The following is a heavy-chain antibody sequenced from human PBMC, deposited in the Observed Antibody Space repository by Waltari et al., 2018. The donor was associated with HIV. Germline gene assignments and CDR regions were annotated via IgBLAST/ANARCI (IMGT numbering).Heavy chain of an antibody. Sequence: QVQLVQSGAEVKKPGASVKVSCKASGYTFTSYDINWVRQATGQGLEWMGWMNPNSGNTGYAQKFQGRVTMTRNTSISTAYMELSSLKSEDTAVYYCARGGANYFGSGRLDWFDPWGQGTLVTVSS. CDR3: ARGGANYFGSGRLDWFDP. V-gene: IGHV1-8*01. J-gene: IGHJ5*02. CDR2: MNPNSGNT. CDR1: GYTFTSYD. D-gene: IGHD3-10*01.